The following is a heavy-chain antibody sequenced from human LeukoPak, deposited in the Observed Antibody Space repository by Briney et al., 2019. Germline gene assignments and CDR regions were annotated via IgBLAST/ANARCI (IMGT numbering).Heavy chain of an antibody. CDR3: ARTYSSSWYSAFDI. CDR1: GGSISSYY. D-gene: IGHD6-13*01. J-gene: IGHJ3*02. V-gene: IGHV4-59*08. Sequence: SETLSLTCTVSGGSISSYYWSWIRQPPGKGLEWIGYIYYSGSTNYNPSLKSRVTISVDTSKNQFSLKLSSVTAADTAVYYCARTYSSSWYSAFDIWGQGTMVTVSS. CDR2: IYYSGST.